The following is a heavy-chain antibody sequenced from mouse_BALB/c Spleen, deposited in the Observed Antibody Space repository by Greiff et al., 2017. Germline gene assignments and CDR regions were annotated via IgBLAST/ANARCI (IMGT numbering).Heavy chain of an antibody. V-gene: IGHV1S56*01. Sequence: VHLVESGPELVKPGASVKMSCKASGYTFTSYYIHWVKQRPGQGLEWIGWIYPGDGSTKYNEKFKGKTTLTADKSSSTAYMVLSSLTSEDSAIYFCATTVVASMDYWGQGTSVTVSS. D-gene: IGHD1-1*01. CDR1: GYTFTSYY. J-gene: IGHJ4*01. CDR2: IYPGDGST. CDR3: ATTVVASMDY.